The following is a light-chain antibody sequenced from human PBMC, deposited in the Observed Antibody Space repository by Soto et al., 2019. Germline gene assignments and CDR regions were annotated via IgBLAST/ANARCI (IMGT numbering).Light chain of an antibody. CDR3: SSYTTSSTCRKV. V-gene: IGLV2-14*03. CDR2: DVS. J-gene: IGLJ1*01. Sequence: QSVLTQPASVSGSPGQSITISCTGTSSDVGGYNYVSWYQHHPGKAPKLMIYDVSKRPSGVSNRFSGSRSGNTASLTISGLQPEDEADYYCSSYTTSSTCRKVFGTGTKVTVL. CDR1: SSDVGGYNY.